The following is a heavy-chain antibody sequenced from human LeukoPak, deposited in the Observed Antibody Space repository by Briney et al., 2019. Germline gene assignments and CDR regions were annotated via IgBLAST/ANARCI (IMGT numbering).Heavy chain of an antibody. J-gene: IGHJ4*02. V-gene: IGHV3-21*01. CDR1: GFTFSSYS. D-gene: IGHD2-21*02. CDR2: ISSSSSYI. CDR3: ARAFTCGGDCYSYYFDY. Sequence: GGSLRLSCAASGFTFSSYSMNWVRQAPGRGLEWVSSISSSSSYIYYADSVKGRFTISRDNAKNSLYLQMNSLRAEDTAVYYCARAFTCGGDCYSYYFDYWGQGTLVTVSS.